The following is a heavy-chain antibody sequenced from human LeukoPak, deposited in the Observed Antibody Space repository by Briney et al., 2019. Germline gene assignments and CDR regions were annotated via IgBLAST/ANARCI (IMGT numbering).Heavy chain of an antibody. Sequence: GGSLRLSCAASGFTFSSYAMSWVRQAPGKGLKWVSAISGSGGSTYYADSVKGRFTISRDNSKNTLYLQMNSLRAEDTAVYYCAKAHSPYCSSTSCYSASYYYYYGMDVWGQGTTVTVSS. D-gene: IGHD2-2*01. CDR3: AKAHSPYCSSTSCYSASYYYYYGMDV. CDR2: ISGSGGST. J-gene: IGHJ6*02. V-gene: IGHV3-23*01. CDR1: GFTFSSYA.